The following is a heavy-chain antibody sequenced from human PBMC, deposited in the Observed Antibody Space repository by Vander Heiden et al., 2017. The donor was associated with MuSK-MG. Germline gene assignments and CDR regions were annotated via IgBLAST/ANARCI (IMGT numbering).Heavy chain of an antibody. Sequence: TNYNPSLKSRVTISVDTSKNQFSLKRSSVTAADTAVDYCARGPAHFKHWGQGTLVTVSS. CDR2: T. CDR3: ARGPAHFKH. V-gene: IGHV4-34*01. J-gene: IGHJ1*01.